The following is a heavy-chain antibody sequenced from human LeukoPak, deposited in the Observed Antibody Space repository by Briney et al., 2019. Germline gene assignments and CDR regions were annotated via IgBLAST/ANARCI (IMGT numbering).Heavy chain of an antibody. Sequence: GGSLRLSCAASGFIVSDNYMSWVRQAPGKGLEWVAVISYDGSNKYYADSVKGRFTISRDNSKNTLYLQMNSLRAEDTAVYYCAKDGGRQYDFWSGQNWFDPWGQGTLVTVSS. CDR1: GFIVSDNY. CDR2: ISYDGSNK. D-gene: IGHD3-3*01. J-gene: IGHJ5*02. CDR3: AKDGGRQYDFWSGQNWFDP. V-gene: IGHV3-30*18.